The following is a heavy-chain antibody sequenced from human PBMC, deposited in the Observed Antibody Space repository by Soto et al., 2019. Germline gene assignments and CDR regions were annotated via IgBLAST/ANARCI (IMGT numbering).Heavy chain of an antibody. D-gene: IGHD2-2*02. CDR2: IIPIFGTA. J-gene: IGHJ6*02. CDR1: GGTFSSYA. CDR3: ATHEIGHCISASCYKGGYHYGMDV. Sequence: QVQLVQSGAEVKKPGSSVKVSCKASGGTFSSYAISWVRQAPGQGLEWMGGIIPIFGTADYAQKFQGRVTITADESTSTADMELSSLRSEGTAMYYCATHEIGHCISASCYKGGYHYGMDVWGQGTTVTVSS. V-gene: IGHV1-69*12.